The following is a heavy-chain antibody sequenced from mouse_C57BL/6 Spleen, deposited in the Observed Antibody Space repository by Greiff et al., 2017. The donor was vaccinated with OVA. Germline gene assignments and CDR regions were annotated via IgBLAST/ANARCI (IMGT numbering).Heavy chain of an antibody. CDR3: AKLGRGNYAMDY. CDR1: GFTFSDYG. Sequence: EVNVVESGGGLVKPGGSLKLSCAASGFTFSDYGMHWVRQAPEKGLEWVAYISSGSSTIDYADTVKGRFTISRDNANNTLFLQMTSLRSEDTAMYYCAKLGRGNYAMDYWGQGTSVTVSS. D-gene: IGHD4-1*01. J-gene: IGHJ4*01. CDR2: ISSGSSTI. V-gene: IGHV5-17*01.